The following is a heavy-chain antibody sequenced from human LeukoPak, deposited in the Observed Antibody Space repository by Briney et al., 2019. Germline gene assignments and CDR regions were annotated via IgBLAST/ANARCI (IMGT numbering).Heavy chain of an antibody. V-gene: IGHV4-34*01. CDR3: ARKDCSGGSCYPSINSRNSLENAFDI. CDR2: INHSGST. J-gene: IGHJ3*02. CDR1: GGSFSGYY. D-gene: IGHD2-15*01. Sequence: SETLSLTCAVYGGSFSGYYWSWIRQPPGKGLEWIGEINHSGSTNYNPSLKSRVTISVDTSKNQFSLKLSSVTAADTAVYYCARKDCSGGSCYPSINSRNSLENAFDIWGQGTMVTVSS.